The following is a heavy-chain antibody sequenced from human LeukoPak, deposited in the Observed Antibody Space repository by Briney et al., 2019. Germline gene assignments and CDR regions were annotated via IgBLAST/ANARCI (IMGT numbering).Heavy chain of an antibody. CDR3: TKGGVVSALGY. V-gene: IGHV3-48*03. D-gene: IGHD3-22*01. Sequence: PGGSLRLCCAASGFTLSPYEMNWVRQAPGKGLEWVSYISNTGRTIYYADSVKGRFTISRDNSKNTLFLQMSSLRAEDTALYYCTKGGVVSALGYWGQGVLVTVSS. CDR1: GFTLSPYE. J-gene: IGHJ4*02. CDR2: ISNTGRTI.